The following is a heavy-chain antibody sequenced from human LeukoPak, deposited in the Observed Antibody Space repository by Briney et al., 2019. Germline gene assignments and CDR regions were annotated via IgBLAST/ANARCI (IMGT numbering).Heavy chain of an antibody. CDR3: ARGGSYYDILTGYYY. CDR1: GFTFSSYE. D-gene: IGHD3-9*01. V-gene: IGHV3-48*03. CDR2: ISSSGSTI. J-gene: IGHJ4*02. Sequence: GGSLRLSCAASGFTFSSYEMNWVRQAPGKGLEWVSYISSSGSTIYYADSVKGRFTISRDNAKNSLYLQMNSLRAEDTAVYYCARGGSYYDILTGYYYWGQGTLVTVSS.